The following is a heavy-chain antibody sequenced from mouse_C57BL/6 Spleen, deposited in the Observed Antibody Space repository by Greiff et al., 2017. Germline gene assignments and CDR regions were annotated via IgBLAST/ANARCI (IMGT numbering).Heavy chain of an antibody. CDR2: IDPSDSET. J-gene: IGHJ4*01. D-gene: IGHD1-1*01. Sequence: VQLQQPGAELVRPGSSVKLSCKASGYTFTSYWMHWVKQRPIQGLEWSGNIDPSDSETNYNQKFKDKATLTVDKSSSTAYMQLSSLTSEDSAVYYCAKGRYYSGSSSTYSAIDYWGERASDTVSS. V-gene: IGHV1-52*01. CDR1: GYTFTSYW. CDR3: AKGRYYSGSSSTYSAIDY.